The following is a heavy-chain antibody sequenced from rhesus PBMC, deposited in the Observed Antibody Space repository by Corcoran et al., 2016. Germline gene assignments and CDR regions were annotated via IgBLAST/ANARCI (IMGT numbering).Heavy chain of an antibody. J-gene: IGHJ4*01. CDR2: SSGSGGST. CDR3: AVLWTGYYSRFDY. V-gene: IGHV4-173*01. D-gene: IGHD3-3*01. CDR1: GGSIISHS. Sequence: QLQLQESGPGLVKPSETLSLTLSVSGGSIISHSWSWIRPPPGQGLEWIGRSSGSGGSTDYNPSLKSRVTISTDTSKNQFSRKLSSVTAADTAVYYCAVLWTGYYSRFDYWGQGVLATVSS.